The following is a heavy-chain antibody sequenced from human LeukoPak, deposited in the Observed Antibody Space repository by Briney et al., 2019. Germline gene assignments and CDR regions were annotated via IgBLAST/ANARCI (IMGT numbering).Heavy chain of an antibody. CDR2: IYYSGST. J-gene: IGHJ4*02. CDR1: GGSISSSSYY. Sequence: SETLSLTCTVSGGSISSSSYYWGWTRQPPGKGLEWIGSIYYSGSTYYNPSLKSRVTISVDTSKNQFSLKLSSVTAADTAVYYCASAPAAASFDYWGQGTLVTVSS. CDR3: ASAPAAASFDY. V-gene: IGHV4-39*01. D-gene: IGHD2-2*01.